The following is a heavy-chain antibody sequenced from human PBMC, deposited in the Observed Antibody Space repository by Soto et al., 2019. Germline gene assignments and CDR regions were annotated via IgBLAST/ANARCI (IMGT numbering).Heavy chain of an antibody. Sequence: SVKVSCKASGGTFSSYAISWVRQAPGQGLEWMGGIIPIFGTANYAQKFQGRVTITADESTSTAYMELSSLRSEDTAVYYCARGRAAAFYYYGMDVWGQGTTVTVSS. D-gene: IGHD3-10*01. V-gene: IGHV1-69*13. CDR2: IIPIFGTA. CDR1: GGTFSSYA. CDR3: ARGRAAAFYYYGMDV. J-gene: IGHJ6*02.